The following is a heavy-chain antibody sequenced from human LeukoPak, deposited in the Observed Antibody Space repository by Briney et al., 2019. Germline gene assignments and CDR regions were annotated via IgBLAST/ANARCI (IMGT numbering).Heavy chain of an antibody. J-gene: IGHJ4*02. V-gene: IGHV4-38-2*02. CDR3: ARVTGYMTEDFFDY. D-gene: IGHD6-13*01. Sequence: SETLSLTCNVSGYSISSGYYWGWIRQPPGKGLEYIGSIFHTGSADYNPSLKSRVTLSVDTSRNQFSLRLSSVTAADTAVYYCARVTGYMTEDFFDYWGQGTLVTVSS. CDR1: GYSISSGYY. CDR2: IFHTGSA.